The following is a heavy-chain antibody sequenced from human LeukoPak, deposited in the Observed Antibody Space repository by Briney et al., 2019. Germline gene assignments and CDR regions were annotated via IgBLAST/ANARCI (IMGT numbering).Heavy chain of an antibody. J-gene: IGHJ4*02. D-gene: IGHD3-22*01. CDR2: IYYSGST. V-gene: IGHV4-39*01. Sequence: SSETLSLTCTVSGGSISSSSYYWGWILQPPGKGLEWIGSIYYSGSTYYNPSLKSRVTISVDTSKNQFSLKLSSVTAADTAVYYCASHTSGYPFDYWGQGTLVTVSS. CDR1: GGSISSSSYY. CDR3: ASHTSGYPFDY.